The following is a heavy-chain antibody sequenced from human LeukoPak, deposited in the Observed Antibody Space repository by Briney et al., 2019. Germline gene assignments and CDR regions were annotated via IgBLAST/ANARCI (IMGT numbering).Heavy chain of an antibody. D-gene: IGHD2-2*01. CDR3: ARDVGDIVVVPAAGTFDY. CDR2: INWNGGST. CDR1: GFTFDDYG. V-gene: IGHV3-20*04. J-gene: IGHJ4*02. Sequence: GGSLRLSCAASGFTFDDYGMSWVRQAPGKGLEWVSGINWNGGSTGYADSVKGRFTISRENAKNSLYLQMNSLRAEDTALYYCARDVGDIVVVPAAGTFDYWGQGTLVTVSS.